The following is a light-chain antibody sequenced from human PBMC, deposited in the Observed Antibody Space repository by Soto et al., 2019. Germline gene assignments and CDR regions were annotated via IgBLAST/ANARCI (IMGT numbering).Light chain of an antibody. J-gene: IGKJ1*01. CDR2: DAS. CDR1: QSVSIY. Sequence: EIVLTQSPGTLSLSPVESAPLSFMASQSVSIYLAWYQQKPGQAPRLLIYDASNRATGIPARFSGSGSGTDFTLTISSLEPEDFAVYSCLQYHNLWAFGQGTKVDIK. V-gene: IGKV3-11*01. CDR3: LQYHNLWA.